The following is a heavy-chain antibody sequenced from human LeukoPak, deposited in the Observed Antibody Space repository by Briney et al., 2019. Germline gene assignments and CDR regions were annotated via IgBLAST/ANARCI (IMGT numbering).Heavy chain of an antibody. CDR2: MYYSGST. Sequence: SETLSLTCTVSGGSISSSSYYWGWIRQPPGKGLEWIVSMYYSGSTYYNPSLRSRVTISADTSKNQFSLKLNSVTAADMAVYYCARASGSYGSGSYFGGAFDIWGQGTMVTVSS. V-gene: IGHV4-39*07. CDR1: GGSISSSSYY. D-gene: IGHD3-10*01. CDR3: ARASGSYGSGSYFGGAFDI. J-gene: IGHJ3*02.